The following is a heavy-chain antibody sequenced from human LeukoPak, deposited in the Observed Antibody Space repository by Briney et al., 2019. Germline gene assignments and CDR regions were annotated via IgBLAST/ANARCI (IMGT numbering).Heavy chain of an antibody. CDR1: GGSISSKY. J-gene: IGHJ4*02. Sequence: SETLSLTCTVSGGSISSKYWSWIRQPPGKGLEWIGYIHYSGSTNYNPSLKSRVTISVDTSKNQFSLKVISVTAADTAVYHCARHSSGWSDFDYWGQGTLVTVSS. D-gene: IGHD6-19*01. CDR3: ARHSSGWSDFDY. V-gene: IGHV4-59*08. CDR2: IHYSGST.